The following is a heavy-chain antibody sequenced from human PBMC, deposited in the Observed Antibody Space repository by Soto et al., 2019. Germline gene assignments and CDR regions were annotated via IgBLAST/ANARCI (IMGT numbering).Heavy chain of an antibody. CDR2: IYHTGRT. Sequence: SETLSLTCAVSGYSIGSRYYWGWMRQPPGKGLEWIGGIYHTGRTYYSPSLKSRVRISMDTPENRISLKLDSVTAADAGVYYCTRDGMTTGDTWGPGILVTVSS. D-gene: IGHD2-21*02. J-gene: IGHJ4*02. CDR3: TRDGMTTGDT. CDR1: GYSIGSRYY. V-gene: IGHV4-38-2*02.